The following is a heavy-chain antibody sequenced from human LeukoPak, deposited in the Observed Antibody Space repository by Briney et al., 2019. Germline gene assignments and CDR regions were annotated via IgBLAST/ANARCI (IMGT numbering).Heavy chain of an antibody. J-gene: IGHJ4*02. D-gene: IGHD3-10*01. CDR3: AKEIYFGSGSYPDY. CDR2: ISNDGNNK. CDR1: GFTFSSYG. V-gene: IGHV3-30*18. Sequence: GGSLRLSCAASGFTFSSYGIHWVRQAPGKGLEWVAAISNDGNNKYYADSVKGRFTISRDNSKNTLYLQMNSLRAEDTVVYYCAKEIYFGSGSYPDYWGQGTLVIVSS.